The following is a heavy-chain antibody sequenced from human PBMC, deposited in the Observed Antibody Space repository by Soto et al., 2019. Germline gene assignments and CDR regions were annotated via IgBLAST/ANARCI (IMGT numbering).Heavy chain of an antibody. V-gene: IGHV4-30-4*01. D-gene: IGHD2-8*01. CDR3: ARAPVGMDSINFFDH. J-gene: IGHJ4*02. Sequence: PSETLSLTCNVSGDSISSDGYHWSWIRQSPGKGLEWIGYIYNGGRTFYRPSLESRINMSLDATKNSYSLRLTSVTAADTAVYYCARAPVGMDSINFFDHWGQGILVTSPQ. CDR2: IYNGGRT. CDR1: GDSISSDGYH.